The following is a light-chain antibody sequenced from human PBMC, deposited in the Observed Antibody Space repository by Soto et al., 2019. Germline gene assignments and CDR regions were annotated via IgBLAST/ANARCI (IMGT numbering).Light chain of an antibody. J-gene: IGKJ1*01. CDR2: QAS. Sequence: DIQMTQSPSTLSASVGDRVTITCRASQSINSWLAWYQQKPGIGPKLLISQASILESGVPSRFSGSGSGTQFTLTISSLQPDDFATYYCQQYKSYPWTFGQGTKVEIK. CDR3: QQYKSYPWT. CDR1: QSINSW. V-gene: IGKV1-5*03.